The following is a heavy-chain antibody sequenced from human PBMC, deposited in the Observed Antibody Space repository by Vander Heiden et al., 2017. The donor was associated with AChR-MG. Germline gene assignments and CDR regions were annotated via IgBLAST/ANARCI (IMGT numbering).Heavy chain of an antibody. J-gene: IGHJ4*02. Sequence: QVQLQESGPGLVKPSEPLSLTCTVSGGSISPYYWSWIRQPPGKGLEWIGFIHYSGSTNYNPSLKSRVTISVDTSKNQFSLRLSSVTAADTAVYYCVGSKQLVDYFDYWGQGTLVTVSS. V-gene: IGHV4-59*08. CDR2: IHYSGST. D-gene: IGHD1-1*01. CDR1: GGSISPYY. CDR3: VGSKQLVDYFDY.